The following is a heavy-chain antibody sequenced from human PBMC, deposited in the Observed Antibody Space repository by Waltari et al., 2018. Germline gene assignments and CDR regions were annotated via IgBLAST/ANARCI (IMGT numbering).Heavy chain of an antibody. CDR3: ARGYSSSWYTANYYYYGMDV. CDR2: INHSGST. CDR1: GGSFSGYY. D-gene: IGHD6-13*01. Sequence: QVQLQQWGAGLLKPPETLSLTCAVYGGSFSGYYWSWIRQPPGKGLEWIGEINHSGSTNYNPSLKSRVTISVDTSKNQFSLKLSSVTTADTAVYYCARGYSSSWYTANYYYYGMDV. V-gene: IGHV4-34*01. J-gene: IGHJ6*01.